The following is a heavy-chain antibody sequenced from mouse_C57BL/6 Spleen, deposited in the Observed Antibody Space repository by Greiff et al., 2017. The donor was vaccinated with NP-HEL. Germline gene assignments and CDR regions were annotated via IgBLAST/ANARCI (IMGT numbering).Heavy chain of an antibody. J-gene: IGHJ3*01. CDR2: IDPSDSYT. V-gene: IGHV1-50*01. D-gene: IGHD3-2*01. CDR1: GYTFTSYW. CDR3: ARDSPWFAY. Sequence: QVQLQQSGAELVKPGASVKLSCKASGYTFTSYWMQWVKQRPGQGLEWIGEIDPSDSYTNYNQKFKGKATLTVDTSSSTAYMQLSSLTSEDSAVYYCARDSPWFAYWGQGTLVTVSA.